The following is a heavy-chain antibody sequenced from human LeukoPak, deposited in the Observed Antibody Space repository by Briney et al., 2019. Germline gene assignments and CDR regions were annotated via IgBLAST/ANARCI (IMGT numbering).Heavy chain of an antibody. CDR3: ARGAAGYFDY. CDR1: GYTFTGYY. D-gene: IGHD6-19*01. V-gene: IGHV1-69*13. Sequence: SVKVSCKASGYTFTGYYMHWVRQAPGQGLEWMGWINPIFGTANYAQKFQGRVTITADESTSTAYMELSSLRSEDTAVYYCARGAAGYFDYWGQGTLVTVSS. J-gene: IGHJ4*02. CDR2: INPIFGTA.